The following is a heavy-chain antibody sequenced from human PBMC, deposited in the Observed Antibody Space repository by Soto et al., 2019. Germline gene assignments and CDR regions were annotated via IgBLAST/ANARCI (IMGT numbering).Heavy chain of an antibody. CDR3: ARDYLTGDPREDFAS. V-gene: IGHV3-21*01. D-gene: IGHD7-27*01. J-gene: IGHJ5*02. CDR2: IDPTSTEI. CDR1: GFNFGAFS. Sequence: EVQLVESGGGLVKPGESLRLSCTASGFNFGAFSLSWVRQAPGKGLEWVSSIDPTSTEIHYADSVEGRFSVYRDSTKNSRYLQMISLRFEDTGVYYCARDYLTGDPREDFASWGQGTLVTVSS.